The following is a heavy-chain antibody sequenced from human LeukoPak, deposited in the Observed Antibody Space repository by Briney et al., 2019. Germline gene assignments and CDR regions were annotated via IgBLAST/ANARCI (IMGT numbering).Heavy chain of an antibody. CDR3: ASLRDSGSYWFDY. CDR2: INHSGST. D-gene: IGHD1-26*01. V-gene: IGHV4-34*08. J-gene: IGHJ4*02. CDR1: GFTFSSYW. Sequence: GSLRLSCAASGFTFSSYWMSWIRQPPGKGLEWIGEINHSGSTNYNPSLKSRVTISVDTSKNQFSLKLSSVTAADTAVYYCASLRDSGSYWFDYWGQGTLVTVSS.